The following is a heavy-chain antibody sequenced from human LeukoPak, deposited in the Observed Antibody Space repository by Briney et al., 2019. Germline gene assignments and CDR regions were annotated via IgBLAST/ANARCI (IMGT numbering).Heavy chain of an antibody. V-gene: IGHV1-69*13. CDR2: IIPIFGTA. CDR1: GGTFSSCA. D-gene: IGHD1-26*01. CDR3: ARDRTGSQGWFDP. J-gene: IGHJ5*02. Sequence: SVKVSCKASGGTFSSCAISWVRQAPGQGLEWMGGIIPIFGTANYAQKFQGRVTITADESTSTAYMELSSLRSEDTAVYYCARDRTGSQGWFDPWGQGTLVTVSS.